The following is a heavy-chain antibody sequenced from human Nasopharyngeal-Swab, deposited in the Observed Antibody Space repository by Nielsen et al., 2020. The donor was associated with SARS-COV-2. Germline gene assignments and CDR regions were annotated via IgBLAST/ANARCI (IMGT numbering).Heavy chain of an antibody. CDR3: AKAPLSWNDRLDL. CDR2: INGVGAA. J-gene: IGHJ5*02. Sequence: GESLQISCAATALTLHNYALAWVRQAPGKGLEWLSGINGVGAAYSADSVNGWFTVSRDYSNDTVSLQMDGLRFEDTAVYYCAKAPLSWNDRLDLWGQGTLVTVSS. D-gene: IGHD1-1*01. V-gene: IGHV3-23*01. CDR1: ALTLHNYA.